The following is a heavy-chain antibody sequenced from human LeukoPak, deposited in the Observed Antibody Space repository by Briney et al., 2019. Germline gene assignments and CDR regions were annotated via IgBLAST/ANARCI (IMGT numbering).Heavy chain of an antibody. Sequence: EASVKVSCKASGYTFTSYGISWVRQAPGQGLEWMGWISAYNGNTNYAQKLQGRVTMTTDTSTSTAYMELRSLRSDDTAVYYCARRHYGDYYMDVWAKGPRSPSP. D-gene: IGHD4-17*01. J-gene: IGHJ6*03. V-gene: IGHV1-18*01. CDR2: ISAYNGNT. CDR1: GYTFTSYG. CDR3: ARRHYGDYYMDV.